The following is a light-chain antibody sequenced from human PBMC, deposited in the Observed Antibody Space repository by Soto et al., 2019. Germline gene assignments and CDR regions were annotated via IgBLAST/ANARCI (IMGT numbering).Light chain of an antibody. CDR2: DAS. CDR3: QQRSNWPRT. Sequence: GVTQSPATLSLSPGERATVSCRASQSVSSYLAWYQQKPGQAPRLLIYDASNRATGIPARFSGSGSGTDFTLTISSLEPEDFAVYYCQQRSNWPRTFGQGTKVDIK. CDR1: QSVSSY. J-gene: IGKJ1*01. V-gene: IGKV3-11*01.